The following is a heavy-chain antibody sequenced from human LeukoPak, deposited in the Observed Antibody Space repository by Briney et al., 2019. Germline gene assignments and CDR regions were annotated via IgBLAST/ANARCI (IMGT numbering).Heavy chain of an antibody. CDR1: GFTFTIYG. Sequence: GGSLRLSCAASGFTFTIYGMHWVRQAPGKGLEWVAVISYDGSNKYYADSVKGRFIISRDNSRNTLYLQMNSLRAEDTAVYYCARDYYKIDYWGQGTLVTVSS. J-gene: IGHJ4*02. CDR2: ISYDGSNK. CDR3: ARDYYKIDY. D-gene: IGHD3-10*01. V-gene: IGHV3-30*03.